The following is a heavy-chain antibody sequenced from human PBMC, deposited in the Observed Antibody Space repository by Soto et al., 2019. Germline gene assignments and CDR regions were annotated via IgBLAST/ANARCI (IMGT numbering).Heavy chain of an antibody. CDR2: IWYDGSNK. V-gene: IGHV3-33*01. CDR3: ARGIGVTRPKPYY. D-gene: IGHD4-4*01. Sequence: QVQLVESGGGVVQPGRSLRLSCAASGFTFSSYGMHWVRQAPGKGLEWVAVIWYDGSNKYYADSVKGRFTISRDNSKNTLYLQINSLSAEDTAVYYCARGIGVTRPKPYYRGQGTLVTVSS. CDR1: GFTFSSYG. J-gene: IGHJ4*02.